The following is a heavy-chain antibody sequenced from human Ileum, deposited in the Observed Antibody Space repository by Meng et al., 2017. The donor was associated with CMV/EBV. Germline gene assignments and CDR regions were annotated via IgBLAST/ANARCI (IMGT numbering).Heavy chain of an antibody. D-gene: IGHD3-16*01. CDR2: IDSDGRRI. Sequence: GESLKISCEASRFTSSGYILSNYWMHWVRQVPGKGLVWVSRIDSDGRRIDYADSVKGRFSISRDNSKNTLSLQMNSLRDEDSAVYYCARDMFVGAPDYIDYWGQGTLVTVSS. CDR1: RFTSSGYILSNYW. CDR3: ARDMFVGAPDYIDY. V-gene: IGHV3-74*01. J-gene: IGHJ4*02.